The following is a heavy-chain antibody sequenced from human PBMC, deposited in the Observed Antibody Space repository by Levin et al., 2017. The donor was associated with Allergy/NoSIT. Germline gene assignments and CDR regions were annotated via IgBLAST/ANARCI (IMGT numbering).Heavy chain of an antibody. D-gene: IGHD4-17*01. CDR2: ISSSSSTI. J-gene: IGHJ4*02. CDR3: ARDHSGRPGDPYFDY. CDR1: GFTFSSYS. Sequence: QPGGSLRLSCAASGFTFSSYSMNWVRQAPGKGLEWVSYISSSSSTIYYADSVKGRFTISRDNAKNSLYLQMNSLRAEDTAVYYCARDHSGRPGDPYFDYWGQGTLVTVSS. V-gene: IGHV3-48*01.